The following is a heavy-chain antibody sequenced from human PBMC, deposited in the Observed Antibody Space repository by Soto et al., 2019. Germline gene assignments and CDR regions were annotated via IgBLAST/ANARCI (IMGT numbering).Heavy chain of an antibody. V-gene: IGHV3-64D*06. CDR2: SSSNGGST. D-gene: IGHD6-19*01. CDR1: GFTFSSYA. Sequence: GGSLRLSCSASGFTFSSYAMHWVRQAPGKGLEYVSASSSNGGSTYYADSVKGRFTISRDNSKNTLYLQMSSLRAEDTAVYYCVKVALGGARRIAVAGYFDYWGQGTLVTAPQ. J-gene: IGHJ4*02. CDR3: VKVALGGARRIAVAGYFDY.